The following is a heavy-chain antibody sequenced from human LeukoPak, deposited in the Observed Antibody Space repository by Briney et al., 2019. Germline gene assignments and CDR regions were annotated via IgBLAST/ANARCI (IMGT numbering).Heavy chain of an antibody. V-gene: IGHV3-74*01. J-gene: IGHJ4*02. CDR2: INSVGSRT. Sequence: TGGSLRLSCAASGFTFSSYWMHWVRQPPGKGLVWVSRINSVGSRTNYADSVKGRFTISRDNAKNTLYLQMNSLRAEDTAVYCCARITSGLDYWGQGTLVTVSS. CDR1: GFTFSSYW. D-gene: IGHD3-10*01. CDR3: ARITSGLDY.